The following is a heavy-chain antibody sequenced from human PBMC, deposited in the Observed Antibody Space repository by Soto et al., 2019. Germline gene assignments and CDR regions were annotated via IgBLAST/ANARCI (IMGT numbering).Heavy chain of an antibody. Sequence: EVQLLESGGGLVQPWGSLRLSCAASGFTFSSYAMGWVRQAPGRGLEWVSAISGSGVSTYYADSVKGRFTISRDNSKNTLYVQMNSLRAEDTAVYYCANLGQYYDFWSGTDLDFDYWGQGTLVTVSS. D-gene: IGHD3-3*01. V-gene: IGHV3-23*01. CDR1: GFTFSSYA. CDR3: ANLGQYYDFWSGTDLDFDY. CDR2: ISGSGVST. J-gene: IGHJ4*02.